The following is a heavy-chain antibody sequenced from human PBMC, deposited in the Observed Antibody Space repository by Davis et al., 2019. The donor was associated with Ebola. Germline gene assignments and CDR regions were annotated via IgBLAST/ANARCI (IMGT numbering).Heavy chain of an antibody. CDR3: ARELLWFGEIFGYYFDY. CDR2: IYYSGST. V-gene: IGHV4-39*02. Sequence: SETLSLTCTVSGGSISSSSYYWGWIRQPPGKGLEWIGSIYYSGSTYYNPSLKSRVTISVDTSKNQFSLKLSSVTAADTAVYYCARELLWFGEIFGYYFDYWGQGTL. J-gene: IGHJ4*02. CDR1: GGSISSSSYY. D-gene: IGHD3-10*01.